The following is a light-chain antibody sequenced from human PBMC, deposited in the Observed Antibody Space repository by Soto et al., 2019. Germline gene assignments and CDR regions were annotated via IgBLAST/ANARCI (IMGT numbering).Light chain of an antibody. J-gene: IGLJ1*01. CDR1: DIGSKS. CDR3: QVWIIISDNPV. Sequence: SYELTQPPSVSVAPGKTARITCGGNDIGSKSVHWYQQKPGQAPVLVIYYDSDRPSGIPERFSGSNSGNTATLTISRVEAGDEADIYCQVWIIISDNPVSGTGTKVTV. V-gene: IGLV3-21*04. CDR2: YDS.